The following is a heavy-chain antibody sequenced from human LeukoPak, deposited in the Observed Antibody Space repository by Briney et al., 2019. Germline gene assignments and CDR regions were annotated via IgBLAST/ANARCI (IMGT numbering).Heavy chain of an antibody. CDR1: GFSFSSHW. CDR2: IKHDGSEK. J-gene: IGHJ4*02. V-gene: IGHV3-7*03. Sequence: GGSLRLSCAVFGFSFSSHWMGWVRQAPGKGLEWVANIKHDGSEKYYADSVKGRFTISRDNAKNSLYLQMNSLRAEDTAVYYCAKDQATNYARNFDYWGQGTLVTVSS. D-gene: IGHD4/OR15-4a*01. CDR3: AKDQATNYARNFDY.